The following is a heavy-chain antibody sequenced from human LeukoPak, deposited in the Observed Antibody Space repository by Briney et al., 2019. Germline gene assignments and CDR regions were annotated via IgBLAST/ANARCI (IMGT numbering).Heavy chain of an antibody. CDR1: GFTFSSYW. Sequence: PGGSLRLSCAASGFTFSSYWMHWVRQGPGKGLVWVSRINSDGSSTSYADSVKGRFTISRDNAKNSLYLQMNSLRAEDTGLYYCARDLGGYNFGNLGYWGQGTLVTVSS. D-gene: IGHD5-24*01. V-gene: IGHV3-74*01. J-gene: IGHJ4*02. CDR2: INSDGSST. CDR3: ARDLGGYNFGNLGY.